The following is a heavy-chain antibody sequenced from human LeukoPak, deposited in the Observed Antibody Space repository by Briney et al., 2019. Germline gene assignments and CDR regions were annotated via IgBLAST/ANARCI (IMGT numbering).Heavy chain of an antibody. Sequence: PGGSLRLSCAASGFTVSSNYMSWVRQAPGKGLEWVSAISGSGGSTYYADSVKGRFTISRDNSKNTLYLQMNSLRAEDTAVYYCAQRGRGAAAAFDYWGQGTLVTVSS. CDR3: AQRGRGAAAAFDY. D-gene: IGHD6-13*01. J-gene: IGHJ4*02. V-gene: IGHV3-23*01. CDR2: ISGSGGST. CDR1: GFTVSSNY.